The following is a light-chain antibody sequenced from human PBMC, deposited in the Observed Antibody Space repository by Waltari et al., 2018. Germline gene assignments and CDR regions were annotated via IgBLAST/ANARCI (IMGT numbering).Light chain of an antibody. V-gene: IGKV2-28*01. CDR2: MGS. CDR1: QSLLHGDGRNF. J-gene: IGKJ4*01. Sequence: DIVMTQSPLSLPVTPGEPASISCRSSQSLLHGDGRNFLDWYLQKPGQSPQLLMYMGSNRASGVPVRFSGSGSGTYFTLKISRVEAEDVGVYYCMQARQPPYTFGGGTKVEIK. CDR3: MQARQPPYT.